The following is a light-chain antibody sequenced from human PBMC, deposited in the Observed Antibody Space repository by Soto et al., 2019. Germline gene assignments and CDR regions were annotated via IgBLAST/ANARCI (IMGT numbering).Light chain of an antibody. CDR3: SSYAGSYTWI. J-gene: IGLJ1*01. V-gene: IGLV2-8*01. CDR1: SSDVGAYNY. Sequence: QSVLTQPPSASGSPGQSVTIACTGTSSDVGAYNYVSWYQQHPGKAPKLMIYEVSKRPSGVPDRFSGSKSGNTASLTVSGLQAEDEAEYFCSSYAGSYTWIFGSGNK. CDR2: EVS.